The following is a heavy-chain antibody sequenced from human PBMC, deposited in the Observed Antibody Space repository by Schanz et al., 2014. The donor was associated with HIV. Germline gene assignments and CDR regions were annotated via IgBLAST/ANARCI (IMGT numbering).Heavy chain of an antibody. CDR2: IDSAGMTT. CDR1: GFTFSSYW. V-gene: IGHV3-74*01. J-gene: IGHJ4*02. Sequence: EVQLVESGGGVVQPGGSLRLSCAASGFTFSSYWMHWVRQVPGKGLVWVSRIDSAGMTTNYADSVKGRFTISRDSAKNSLYLQMNSLKTEDAAVYHCASHSSNRPQGFWGQGTLVTVSS. D-gene: IGHD6-6*01. CDR3: ASHSSNRPQGF.